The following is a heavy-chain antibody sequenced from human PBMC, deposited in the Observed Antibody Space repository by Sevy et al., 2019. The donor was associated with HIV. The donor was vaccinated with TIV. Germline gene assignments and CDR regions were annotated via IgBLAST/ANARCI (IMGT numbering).Heavy chain of an antibody. V-gene: IGHV1-69*06. CDR1: GGTFCSYA. Sequence: ASVKVSCKASGGTFCSYAISWVRQAPGQGLEWMGGIIPVFGTANCAQKFQGRVTITADKSMSTAYMELSSLRSEDTAVYYSARGKGSSWYWFDYWGQGTLVTVSS. CDR2: IIPVFGTA. J-gene: IGHJ4*02. CDR3: ARGKGSSWYWFDY. D-gene: IGHD6-13*01.